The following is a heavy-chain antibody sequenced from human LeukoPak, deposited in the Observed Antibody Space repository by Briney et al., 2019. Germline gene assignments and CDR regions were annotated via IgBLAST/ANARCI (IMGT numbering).Heavy chain of an antibody. V-gene: IGHV3-21*01. CDR1: GFTFSSYS. Sequence: GGSLRLSCAASGFTFSSYSMNWVRQAPGKGLEWVSSISSSSSYIYYADSVKGRFTISRDNAKNSLYLQMNSLRAEDTAVYYCARVLRDFDLYYYYMDVWGKGTTVTVSS. CDR2: ISSSSSYI. CDR3: ARVLRDFDLYYYYMDV. J-gene: IGHJ6*03. D-gene: IGHD3-9*01.